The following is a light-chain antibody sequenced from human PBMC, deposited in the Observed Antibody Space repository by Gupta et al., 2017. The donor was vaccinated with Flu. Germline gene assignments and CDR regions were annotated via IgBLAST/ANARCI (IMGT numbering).Light chain of an antibody. V-gene: IGKV3-20*01. CDR2: GAS. Sequence: DILSTQSPGTLSLSPGERATLSCRASQSLSSSYLAWYQQKPGQAPRLLIYGASSRATSIPDRLSGSGSGTDFTLTISRMEPEDFAVYYCQQYGSSTPVTFGGGTKVEIK. J-gene: IGKJ4*01. CDR1: QSLSSSY. CDR3: QQYGSSTPVT.